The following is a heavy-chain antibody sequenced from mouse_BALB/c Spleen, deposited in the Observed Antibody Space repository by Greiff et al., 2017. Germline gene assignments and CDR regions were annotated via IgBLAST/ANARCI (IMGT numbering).Heavy chain of an antibody. CDR1: GFTFSSYA. D-gene: IGHD1-1*01. Sequence: EVKVEESGGGLVKPGGSLKLSCAASGFTFSSYAMSWVRQTPEKRLEWVASISSGGSTYYPDSVKGRFTISRDNARNILYLQMSSLRSEDTAMYYCARGDYGSSYDWFAYWGQGTLVTVSA. V-gene: IGHV5-6-5*01. J-gene: IGHJ3*01. CDR3: ARGDYGSSYDWFAY. CDR2: ISSGGST.